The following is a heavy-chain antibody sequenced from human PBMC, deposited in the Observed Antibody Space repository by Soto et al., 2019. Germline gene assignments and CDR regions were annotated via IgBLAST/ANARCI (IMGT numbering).Heavy chain of an antibody. CDR2: TYYRSRWYN. CDR3: AGTTSHKWYYMDV. D-gene: IGHD1-7*01. Sequence: QVQLQESGPGLVKPSQTLSLTCAISGDSVSSNSAAWNWIRLSPSRGLEWLARTYYRSRWYNDYAVSVRSRVTVNPETSKNQFSLQLTSVPPEDTAVYYCAGTTSHKWYYMDVWGKGTTVTVSS. CDR1: GDSVSSNSAA. J-gene: IGHJ6*03. V-gene: IGHV6-1*01.